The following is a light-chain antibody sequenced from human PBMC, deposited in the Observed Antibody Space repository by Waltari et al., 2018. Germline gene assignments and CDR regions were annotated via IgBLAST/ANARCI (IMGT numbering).Light chain of an antibody. CDR2: EGS. Sequence: QSALTQPASVSGSPGQSITISCTGTSSDVGSYNLVSWYQQHPGKAPKLMIYEGSKRPPEVSNRYSGSKFGHTPSVTISRLQSEYDADYYCCSYAGSSTLVFGGGTKLTVL. CDR3: CSYAGSSTLV. CDR1: SSDVGSYNL. V-gene: IGLV2-23*01. J-gene: IGLJ2*01.